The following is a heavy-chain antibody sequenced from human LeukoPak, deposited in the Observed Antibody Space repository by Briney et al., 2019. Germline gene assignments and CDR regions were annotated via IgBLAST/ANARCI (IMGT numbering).Heavy chain of an antibody. CDR1: GYTFTRYD. J-gene: IGHJ6*03. CDR3: ARVGIGSGRFYYYYYMDV. Sequence: ASVKVSCKASGYTFTRYDINWVRQATGQGLEWMGWMNPNSGNTGYAQKFQGRVTMTRNTSISTAYMELSSLRSEDTAVYYCARVGIGSGRFYYYYYMDVWGKGTTVTVSS. V-gene: IGHV1-8*01. D-gene: IGHD3-3*01. CDR2: MNPNSGNT.